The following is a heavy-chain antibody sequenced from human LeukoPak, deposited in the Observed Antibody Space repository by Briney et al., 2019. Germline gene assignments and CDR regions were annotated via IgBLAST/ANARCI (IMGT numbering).Heavy chain of an antibody. J-gene: IGHJ5*02. CDR2: ISYDGSNK. V-gene: IGHV3-30*18. Sequence: GRSLRLSCAASGFTFSSYGMHWVRQAPGKGLEWVAVISYDGSNKYYADSVKGRFTIFRDNSKNTLYLQMNSLRAEDTAVYYCAKDSVEYGDYPFDPWGQGTLVTVSS. CDR3: AKDSVEYGDYPFDP. CDR1: GFTFSSYG. D-gene: IGHD4-17*01.